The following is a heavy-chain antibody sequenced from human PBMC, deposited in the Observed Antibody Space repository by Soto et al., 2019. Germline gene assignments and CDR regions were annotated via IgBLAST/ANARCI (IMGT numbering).Heavy chain of an antibody. CDR1: GFTFSSYS. CDR2: ISSSSSYI. CDR3: ARERHCSSTSCYPLDYYYGMDV. V-gene: IGHV3-21*01. Sequence: GGSLRLSCAASGFTFSSYSMNWVRQAPGKGLEWVSSISSSSSYIYYADSVKGRFTISRDNAKNSLYLQMNSLRAEDTAVYYCARERHCSSTSCYPLDYYYGMDVWGQGTTVTVSS. J-gene: IGHJ6*02. D-gene: IGHD2-2*01.